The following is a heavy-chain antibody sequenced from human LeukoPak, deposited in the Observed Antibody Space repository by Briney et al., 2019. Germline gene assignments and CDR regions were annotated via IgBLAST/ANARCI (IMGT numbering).Heavy chain of an antibody. D-gene: IGHD6-19*01. Sequence: GGSLRLSCAISGFTSRDLEMNWVRQAPGKGLEFVSAISRNGRNTYYGNSVKGRFTISRDISKNTLHLQMGSLRPEDMAVYYCARVDSGSACASWGQGILVTVSS. CDR3: ARVDSGSACAS. CDR1: GFTSRDLE. CDR2: ISRNGRNT. J-gene: IGHJ1*01. V-gene: IGHV3-64*01.